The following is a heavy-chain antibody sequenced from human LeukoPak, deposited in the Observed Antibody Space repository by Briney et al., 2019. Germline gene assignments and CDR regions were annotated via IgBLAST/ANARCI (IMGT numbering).Heavy chain of an antibody. V-gene: IGHV3-48*03. J-gene: IGHJ3*02. Sequence: GGSLRLSCAASGFTFSSYEMNWVRQAPGKGLEWVSYISSSGSTIYYADSVKGRFTISRDNAKNSLYLQMNSLRAEDTAVYYCARDREQLRFGYRLGGAFDIWGQGTMVTVSS. CDR1: GFTFSSYE. D-gene: IGHD1/OR15-1a*01. CDR2: ISSSGSTI. CDR3: ARDREQLRFGYRLGGAFDI.